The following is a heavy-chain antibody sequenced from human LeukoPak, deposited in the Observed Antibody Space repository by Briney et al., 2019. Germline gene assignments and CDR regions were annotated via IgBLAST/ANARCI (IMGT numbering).Heavy chain of an antibody. Sequence: ASVKVSCKASGGTFSSYAISWVRQAPGQGLEWMGIINPSGGSTSYAQKFQGRVTMTRDMSTSTVYMELSSLRSEDTAVYYCARERAAGHFDYWGQGTLVTVSS. V-gene: IGHV1-46*01. CDR1: GGTFSSYA. J-gene: IGHJ4*02. CDR3: ARERAAGHFDY. CDR2: INPSGGST. D-gene: IGHD6-13*01.